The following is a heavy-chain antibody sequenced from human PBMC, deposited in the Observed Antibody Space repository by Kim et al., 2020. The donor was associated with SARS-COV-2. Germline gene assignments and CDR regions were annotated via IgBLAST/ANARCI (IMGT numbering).Heavy chain of an antibody. CDR1: GFTFGDYA. Sequence: GGSLRLSCTASGFTFGDYAMSWVRQAPGKGLEWVGFIRSKAYGGTTEYAASVKGRFTISRDDSKSIAYLQMNSLKTEDTAVYYFTRERTSPRNYYYYYMDVWGKGTTVTVSS. J-gene: IGHJ6*03. CDR2: IRSKAYGGTT. V-gene: IGHV3-49*04. CDR3: TRERTSPRNYYYYYMDV.